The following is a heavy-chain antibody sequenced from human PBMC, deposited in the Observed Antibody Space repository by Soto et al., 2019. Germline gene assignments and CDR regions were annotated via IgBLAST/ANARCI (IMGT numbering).Heavy chain of an antibody. CDR2: LIPIFGTA. Sequence: QVQVVQSGAEVKKPGSSVKVSCKASGDTFYNYAISWVRQAPGRGLEWMGGLIPIFGTANYAHKFQGRVTITAGESASTAYMELSSVRSEDTAVYYCARTYSSASWGRYYYYYYGMDVWGQGTTVTVSS. CDR3: ARTYSSASWGRYYYYYYGMDV. V-gene: IGHV1-69*01. D-gene: IGHD6-6*01. CDR1: GDTFYNYA. J-gene: IGHJ6*02.